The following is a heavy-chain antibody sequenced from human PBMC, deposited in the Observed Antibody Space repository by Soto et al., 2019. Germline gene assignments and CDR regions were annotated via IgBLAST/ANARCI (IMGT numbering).Heavy chain of an antibody. V-gene: IGHV1-2*04. CDR3: ARAPSFYHDSYGRGISVYGMDV. CDR1: GYTFTGYY. J-gene: IGHJ6*02. CDR2: INPNSGGT. Sequence: ASVKVSCKASGYTFTGYYMHWVRQAPGQGLEWMGWINPNSGGTNYAQKFQGWVTMTRDTSISTAYMELSRLRSDDTAVYYCARAPSFYHDSYGRGISVYGMDVWGQGTTVTVS. D-gene: IGHD3-22*01.